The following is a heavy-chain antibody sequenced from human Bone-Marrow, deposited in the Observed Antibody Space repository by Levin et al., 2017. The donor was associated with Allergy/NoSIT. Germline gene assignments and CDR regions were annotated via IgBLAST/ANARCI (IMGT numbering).Heavy chain of an antibody. D-gene: IGHD2-15*01. Sequence: GGSLRLSCASSGFIFSSYSMSWVRQAPGKGLEWVANINQDGREKYYVESVKGRFTISRDNAKNSLFLEMSSLRDEDTATYYCARDYPVYCDGGTCYSEYWGRGTLVTVGS. CDR3: ARDYPVYCDGGTCYSEY. J-gene: IGHJ4*02. CDR1: GFIFSSYS. CDR2: INQDGREK. V-gene: IGHV3-7*03.